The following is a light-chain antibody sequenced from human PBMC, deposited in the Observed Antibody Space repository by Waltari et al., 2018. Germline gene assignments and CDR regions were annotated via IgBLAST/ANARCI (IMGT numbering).Light chain of an antibody. Sequence: QSVLTQPPSVSGAPGQRVTISCTGSSSNIGAGYDVHWYQQLPGTAPKLLIYVNSNRPSGVPDRFSGSKSGTSASLAITGLQAEDEADYYCQSYDGSLSGYVVFGGGTKLTVL. CDR3: QSYDGSLSGYVV. J-gene: IGLJ2*01. V-gene: IGLV1-40*01. CDR2: VNS. CDR1: SSNIGAGYD.